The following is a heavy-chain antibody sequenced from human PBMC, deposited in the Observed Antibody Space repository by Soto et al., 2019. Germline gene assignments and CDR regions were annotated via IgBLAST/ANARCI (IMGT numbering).Heavy chain of an antibody. CDR1: GFSLTTYGVG. CDR2: IYWDHDQ. Sequence: QITLKESGPSLVKPTQTLTLTCTFSGFSLTTYGVGVGWVRQPPGKALEWLAIIYWDHDQYFSPSLKDRLTISNDTSTNQVVLTMTSMDPVDTAPYFCAHFVRTFDVWGHGTVVTVSS. CDR3: AHFVRTFDV. J-gene: IGHJ3*01. D-gene: IGHD3-10*02. V-gene: IGHV2-5*02.